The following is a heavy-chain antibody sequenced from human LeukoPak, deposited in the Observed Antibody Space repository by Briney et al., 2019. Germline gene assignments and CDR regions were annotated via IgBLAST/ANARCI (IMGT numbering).Heavy chain of an antibody. Sequence: PGGSLRLSCTASGFTFNKCDMHWVRQAPGKGLEWVTFISHDGSQEHYADSVKGRFTISRDNSKQTVYLQMNSLKSEDTALYYCARKYTTSYYSVDYWGQGSLVTVSS. V-gene: IGHV3-30*04. CDR1: GFTFNKCD. J-gene: IGHJ4*02. CDR3: ARKYTTSYYSVDY. CDR2: ISHDGSQE. D-gene: IGHD2-2*01.